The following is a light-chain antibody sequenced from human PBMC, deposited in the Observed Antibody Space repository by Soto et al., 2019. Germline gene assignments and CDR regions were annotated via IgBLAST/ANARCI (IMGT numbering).Light chain of an antibody. CDR3: QQSYITPWT. J-gene: IGKJ1*01. V-gene: IGKV1-39*01. CDR1: QSISSY. CDR2: SAS. Sequence: DIQMTQSPSSLSASVGDRVTITCRASQSISSYLNWYQQKPGKAPKLLIHSASSLQSGVPSRFSGSGSGTDCTLTISSLQPEDFATYCCQQSYITPWTFGQGTKVEIK.